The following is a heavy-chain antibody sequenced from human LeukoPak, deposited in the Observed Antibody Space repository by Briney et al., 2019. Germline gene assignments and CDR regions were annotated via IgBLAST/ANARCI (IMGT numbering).Heavy chain of an antibody. CDR3: ARARWGVVPFDY. D-gene: IGHD3-3*01. J-gene: IGHJ4*02. CDR1: GFTFSSYS. Sequence: PGGSLLLPCAASGFTFSSYSMNWVRQAPGKGLEWVSYISSSSSAIYYADSVKGRFTISRDNAKNSLYLQMNSLRDEDTAVYYCARARWGVVPFDYWGQGTLVTVSS. CDR2: ISSSSSAI. V-gene: IGHV3-48*02.